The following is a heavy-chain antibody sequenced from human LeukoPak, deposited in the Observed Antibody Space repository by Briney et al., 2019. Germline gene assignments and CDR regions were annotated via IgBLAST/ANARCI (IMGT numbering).Heavy chain of an antibody. CDR3: AKSPNYYDSSGYLEYGMDV. CDR2: ISYDGSNK. V-gene: IGHV3-30*18. J-gene: IGHJ6*02. D-gene: IGHD3-22*01. Sequence: PGGSLRLSCAASGFTFSSYGMHWVRQAPGKGLEWVAVISYDGSNKYYADSVKGRFTISRDNSKNTLYLQMNSLRAEDTAVYYCAKSPNYYDSSGYLEYGMDVWGQGTTVTVSS. CDR1: GFTFSSYG.